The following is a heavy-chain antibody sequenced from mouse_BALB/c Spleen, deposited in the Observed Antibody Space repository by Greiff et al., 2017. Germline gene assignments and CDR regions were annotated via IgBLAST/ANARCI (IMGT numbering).Heavy chain of an antibody. Sequence: VKLQESGPELVRPGTSVKVSCKASGYAFTNYLIEWVKQRPGQGLEWIGVINPGSGGTNYNEKFKGKATLTADKSSSTAYMQLSSLTSDDSAVYFCARGANWDGYYAMDYWGQGTSVTVSS. CDR3: ARGANWDGYYAMDY. CDR2: INPGSGGT. V-gene: IGHV1-54*01. CDR1: GYAFTNYL. J-gene: IGHJ4*01. D-gene: IGHD4-1*02.